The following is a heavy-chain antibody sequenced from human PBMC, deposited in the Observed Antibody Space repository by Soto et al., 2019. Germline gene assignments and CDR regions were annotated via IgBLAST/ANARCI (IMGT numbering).Heavy chain of an antibody. CDR1: GFTFDDHA. D-gene: IGHD3-10*01. CDR2: ISWNTGLI. J-gene: IGHJ6*02. V-gene: IGHV3-9*01. Sequence: LRLSCAASGFTFDDHAMHWVRQVSGKGLEWVSSISWNTGLIGYADSVKGRFTISRQNAKNSLYLQMNNLRAGDTAVYYCARGPGSPRYYNGMDVWGQGTTVTVSS. CDR3: ARGPGSPRYYNGMDV.